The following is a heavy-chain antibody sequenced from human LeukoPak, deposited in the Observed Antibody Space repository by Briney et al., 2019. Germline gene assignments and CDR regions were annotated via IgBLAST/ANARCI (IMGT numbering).Heavy chain of an antibody. CDR1: GYTFTGYY. D-gene: IGHD2-15*01. Sequence: ASVKVSCKASGYTFTGYYMHWVRQAPGQGLEWMGWINPNSGGTNYAQKFQGRVTITRDTSISTAYMELSRLRSDDTAVYYCARCDCSGGSCYFDYWGQGTLVTVSS. CDR3: ARCDCSGGSCYFDY. CDR2: INPNSGGT. J-gene: IGHJ4*02. V-gene: IGHV1-2*02.